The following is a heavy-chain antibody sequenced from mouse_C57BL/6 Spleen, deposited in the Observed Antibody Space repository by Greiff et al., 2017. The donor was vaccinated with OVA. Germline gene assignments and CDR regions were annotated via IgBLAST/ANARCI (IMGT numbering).Heavy chain of an antibody. V-gene: IGHV5-17*01. Sequence: EVQGVESGGGLVKPGGSLKLSCAASGFTFSDYGMHWVRQAPEKGLEWVAYISSGSSTIYYADTVKGRFTISRDNAKSTLFLQMTSLRAEDTAMYYCASSDGDPLDYWGQGTTLTVSS. CDR2: ISSGSSTI. CDR1: GFTFSDYG. J-gene: IGHJ2*01. CDR3: ASSDGDPLDY. D-gene: IGHD2-13*01.